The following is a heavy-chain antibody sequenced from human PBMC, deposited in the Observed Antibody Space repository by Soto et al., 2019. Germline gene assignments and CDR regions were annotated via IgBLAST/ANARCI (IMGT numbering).Heavy chain of an antibody. D-gene: IGHD6-13*01. CDR2: ISYDGSNK. J-gene: IGHJ4*02. CDR3: AIAFGVAAAIGFDY. V-gene: IGHV3-30-3*01. CDR1: GFTFSSYA. Sequence: PGGSLRLSCAASGFTFSSYAMHWVRQAPGKGLEWVAVISYDGSNKYYADSVKGRFTISRDNSTNTLYLQMNSLRAEDTAVYYFAIAFGVAAAIGFDYWGQGTLVTVSS.